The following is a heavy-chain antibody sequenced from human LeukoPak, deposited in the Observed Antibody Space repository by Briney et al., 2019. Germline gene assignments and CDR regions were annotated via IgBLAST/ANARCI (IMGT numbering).Heavy chain of an antibody. CDR1: GFTFSSYG. CDR3: ARPTRGGSGPTIYYYGMDV. J-gene: IGHJ6*02. V-gene: IGHV3-30*03. Sequence: GGSLRLSCEASGFTFSSYGIHWVRQAPDKGLEWVAVVSYDGSDKYYADSVKGRFTISRDNSKNTLYLQVNSLRAEDTAVYYCARPTRGGSGPTIYYYGMDVWGLGTTVTVSS. CDR2: VSYDGSDK. D-gene: IGHD2-15*01.